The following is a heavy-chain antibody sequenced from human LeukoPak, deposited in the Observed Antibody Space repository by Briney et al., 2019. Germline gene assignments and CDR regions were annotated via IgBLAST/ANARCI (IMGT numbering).Heavy chain of an antibody. J-gene: IGHJ4*02. CDR1: GFTFSSYG. V-gene: IGHV3-30*03. CDR3: ARGSYFDY. Sequence: PGRSLRLSCAASGFTFSSYGMHWVRQAPGKGLEWVAVISYDGSNKYYADSVKGRFTISRDNSKNTLYLQMNSLRAEDTAVYYCARGSYFDYWGQGTLVTASS. CDR2: ISYDGSNK.